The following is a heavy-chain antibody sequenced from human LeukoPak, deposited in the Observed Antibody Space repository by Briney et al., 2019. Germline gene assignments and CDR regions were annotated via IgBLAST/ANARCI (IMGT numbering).Heavy chain of an antibody. Sequence: SETLSLTCTVSGGSISSSSYYWGWIRQPPGTGLEWIGSIYYSGSTYYNSSLKSRVTISVDTSKNQFSLKLSSVTAADTAVYYCARPTDYGGNSDYWGQGTLVTVSS. V-gene: IGHV4-39*01. D-gene: IGHD4-23*01. CDR2: IYYSGST. CDR3: ARPTDYGGNSDY. CDR1: GGSISSSSYY. J-gene: IGHJ4*02.